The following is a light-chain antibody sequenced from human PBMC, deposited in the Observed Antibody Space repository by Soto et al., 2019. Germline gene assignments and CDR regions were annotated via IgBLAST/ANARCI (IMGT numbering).Light chain of an antibody. CDR1: SSDVGGYN. Sequence: QSALTQPASVSGSPGQSITVSCTGTSSDVGGYNVSWYQQHPGKAPRLLIYDVTNRPSGVSNRFSGSKSGNTASLTISGLQAEDEADYYCSSYRRGSTYVFGTGTKLTVL. CDR3: SSYRRGSTYV. J-gene: IGLJ1*01. V-gene: IGLV2-14*03. CDR2: DVT.